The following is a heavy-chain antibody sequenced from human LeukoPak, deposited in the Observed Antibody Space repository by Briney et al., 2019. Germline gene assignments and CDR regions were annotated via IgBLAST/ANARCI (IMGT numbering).Heavy chain of an antibody. V-gene: IGHV4-4*02. CDR1: GGSISSSNW. CDR2: IYHSGST. J-gene: IGHJ4*02. CDR3: ASGRDFDGIFDY. Sequence: SETLSLTCTVSGGSISSSNWWSWVRQPPGKGLEWIGEIYHSGSTNYNPSLKSRVTISVDKSKNQFSLKLSSVTAADTAVYYCASGRDFDGIFDYWGQGTLVTVSS. D-gene: IGHD5-24*01.